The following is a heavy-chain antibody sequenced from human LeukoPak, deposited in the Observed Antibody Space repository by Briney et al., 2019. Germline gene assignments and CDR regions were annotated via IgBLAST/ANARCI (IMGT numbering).Heavy chain of an antibody. CDR3: AKWDGFYGMDA. Sequence: GGSLRLSCAASGFTFSSYGMHWVRQAPGKGLEWVAVISYDGSNKYYADSVKGRFTISRDNSKNTLYLQMNSLRAEDTAVYYCAKWDGFYGMDAWGQGTTVTVSS. CDR1: GFTFSSYG. CDR2: ISYDGSNK. D-gene: IGHD1-26*01. V-gene: IGHV3-30*18. J-gene: IGHJ6*02.